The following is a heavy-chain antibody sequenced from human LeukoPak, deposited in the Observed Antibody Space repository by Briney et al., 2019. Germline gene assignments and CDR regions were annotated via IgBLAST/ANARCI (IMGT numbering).Heavy chain of an antibody. Sequence: ASVKVSCKASGYTFTSYYMHWVRQAPGQGLEWMGIINPSGGSTSYAQKFQGRVTMTRDASTSTVYMELSSLRSEDTAVYYCARSPMVRGGMDVWGQGTTVTVSS. CDR1: GYTFTSYY. CDR3: ARSPMVRGGMDV. J-gene: IGHJ6*02. CDR2: INPSGGST. V-gene: IGHV1-46*01. D-gene: IGHD3-10*01.